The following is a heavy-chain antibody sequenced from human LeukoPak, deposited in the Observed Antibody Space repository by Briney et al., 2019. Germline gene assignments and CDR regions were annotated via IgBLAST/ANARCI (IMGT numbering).Heavy chain of an antibody. CDR3: ARFYCSGGSCYFDY. CDR1: GFTFSSYA. D-gene: IGHD2-15*01. CDR2: ISSNGGST. V-gene: IGHV3-64*01. J-gene: IGHJ4*02. Sequence: GGSLRLSCAASGFTFSSYAMHWVRQAPGKGLEYVSAISSNGGSTYYANSVKGRFTISRDNSKNTLYLQMGSLRAEDMAVYYCARFYCSGGSCYFDYWGQGTLVTVSS.